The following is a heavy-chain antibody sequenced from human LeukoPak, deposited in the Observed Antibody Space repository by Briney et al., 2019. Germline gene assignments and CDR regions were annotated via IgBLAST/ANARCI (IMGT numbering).Heavy chain of an antibody. Sequence: GGSLRLSCAASGFTFSIYTMNWVRQAPGKGLEWVSSISTSSSYIYYADSVKGRFTISRDNAKNSLYLQMNSLRAEDTAVYYCARGSGSGSYVYWGQGTLVAVSS. CDR1: GFTFSIYT. V-gene: IGHV3-21*01. J-gene: IGHJ4*02. CDR3: ARGSGSGSYVY. D-gene: IGHD3-10*01. CDR2: ISTSSSYI.